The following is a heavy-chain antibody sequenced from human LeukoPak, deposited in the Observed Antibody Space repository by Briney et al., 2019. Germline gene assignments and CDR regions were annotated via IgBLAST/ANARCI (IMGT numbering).Heavy chain of an antibody. V-gene: IGHV3-23*01. Sequence: GGSLRLSCAASGFTFRSFAMSWVRPAPGKGLEWLSGISASGHYIYQADSVKGRFTISRDNSKNTLYIEINSLRVEDTAVYYCARDGSWGDYQFYFYMDVWGKGTTVTVSS. D-gene: IGHD2-2*01. CDR1: GFTFRSFA. CDR2: ISASGHYI. CDR3: ARDGSWGDYQFYFYMDV. J-gene: IGHJ6*03.